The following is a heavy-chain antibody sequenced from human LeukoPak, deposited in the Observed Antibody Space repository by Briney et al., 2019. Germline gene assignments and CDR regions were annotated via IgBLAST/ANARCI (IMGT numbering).Heavy chain of an antibody. D-gene: IGHD3-10*01. CDR2: ISSSGSTI. Sequence: GGSLRLSCAASGFTFSSYEMKWVRQAPGKGLEWVSYISSSGSTIYYADSVKGRFTISRDNAKNSLYLQMNSLRAEDTAVYYCARGNMVRGLIVGYYYYGMDVWGQGTTVTVSS. J-gene: IGHJ6*02. CDR3: ARGNMVRGLIVGYYYYGMDV. V-gene: IGHV3-48*03. CDR1: GFTFSSYE.